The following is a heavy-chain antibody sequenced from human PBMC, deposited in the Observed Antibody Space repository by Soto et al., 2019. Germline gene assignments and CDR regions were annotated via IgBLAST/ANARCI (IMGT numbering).Heavy chain of an antibody. V-gene: IGHV3-23*01. CDR2: ISDSRGTS. D-gene: IGHD6-19*01. CDR3: AKSDSSGWYHHFQH. J-gene: IGHJ1*01. Sequence: EVQLLESGGGLVQPGGSLRLSCAASGFTFSSHAMSWVRQAPGKGLEWVSAISDSRGTSYYADSVKGRFTISRDSSKNTLYLQMNSLRAEDTAVYYCAKSDSSGWYHHFQHWGQATPVTVSS. CDR1: GFTFSSHA.